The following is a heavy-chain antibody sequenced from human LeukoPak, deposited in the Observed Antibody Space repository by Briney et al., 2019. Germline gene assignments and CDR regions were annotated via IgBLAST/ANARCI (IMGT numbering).Heavy chain of an antibody. D-gene: IGHD3-10*01. CDR3: ARDPRSGTMIRGPGGWFDP. Sequence: GGSLRLSCAASGFTFSNYYMSWIRQAPGKGLEWGSCINNHGNITYYADSVKGRFTISRDNAKNSLYLQMDSLRAEDTAVYYCARDPRSGTMIRGPGGWFDPWGQGTLVTVSS. V-gene: IGHV3-11*01. CDR2: INNHGNIT. CDR1: GFTFSNYY. J-gene: IGHJ5*02.